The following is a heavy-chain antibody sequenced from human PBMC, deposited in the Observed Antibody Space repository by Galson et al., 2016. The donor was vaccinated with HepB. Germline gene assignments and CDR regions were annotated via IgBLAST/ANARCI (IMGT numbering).Heavy chain of an antibody. CDR1: GYTLIETS. CDR3: ARNGSGNYYHFDY. D-gene: IGHD1-26*01. Sequence: SCKVSGYTLIETSMHWVRQAPGKGLEWLTFISYDGLNKFYADSVKGRFTISRDNSKTTLYLQMNTLRPEDTAVYYCARNGSGNYYHFDYWGQGTLVTVSS. J-gene: IGHJ4*02. V-gene: IGHV3-30*04. CDR2: ISYDGLNK.